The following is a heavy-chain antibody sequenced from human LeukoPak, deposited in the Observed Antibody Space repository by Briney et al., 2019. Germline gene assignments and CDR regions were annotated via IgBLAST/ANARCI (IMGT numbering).Heavy chain of an antibody. V-gene: IGHV1-24*01. CDR2: FDPEDGET. CDR3: ATDKRSGWCFDY. Sequence: ASVKVSCKVSGYTLTELSMHWVRQAPGKGLEWMGGFDPEDGETIYAQKFQGRATMTEDTSTDTAYMELSSLRSEDTAVYYCATDKRSGWCFDYWGQGTLVTVSS. CDR1: GYTLTELS. J-gene: IGHJ4*02. D-gene: IGHD6-19*01.